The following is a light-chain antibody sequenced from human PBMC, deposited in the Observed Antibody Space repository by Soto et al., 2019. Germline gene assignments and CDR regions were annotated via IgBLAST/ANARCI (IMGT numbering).Light chain of an antibody. Sequence: QSVLTQPPSVSGAPGQRVTISCTGSSSNIGASYDVNWYQQLPGTAPKLLIYGNSNRPSGVPERFSGSKSGTSASLAITGLQAEDEADYYCQSYDNSLSGYVFGSGTKLTVL. CDR1: SSNIGASYD. CDR3: QSYDNSLSGYV. CDR2: GNS. J-gene: IGLJ1*01. V-gene: IGLV1-40*01.